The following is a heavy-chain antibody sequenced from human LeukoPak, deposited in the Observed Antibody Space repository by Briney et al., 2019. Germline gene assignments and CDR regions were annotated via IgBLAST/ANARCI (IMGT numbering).Heavy chain of an antibody. V-gene: IGHV3-21*01. D-gene: IGHD3-22*01. Sequence: GGSLRLSCAASGFTFSTYSMNWVRQAPGKGLEWVLSISSSGSYIYYADSVKGRFTISKDNAKNSLFLQMNSLRAEDTAVYYCARNYDSLGYYYLYYWGQGTLVTVSS. CDR3: ARNYDSLGYYYLYY. CDR1: GFTFSTYS. CDR2: ISSSGSYI. J-gene: IGHJ4*02.